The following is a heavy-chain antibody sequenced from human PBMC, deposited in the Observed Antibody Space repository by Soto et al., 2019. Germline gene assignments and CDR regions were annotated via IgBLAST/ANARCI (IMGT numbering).Heavy chain of an antibody. J-gene: IGHJ5*02. CDR1: GGSISSGGYY. V-gene: IGHV4-31*03. CDR2: IYYSGST. CDR3: ARARSNDKTFDP. Sequence: SETLSLTCTVSGGSISSGGYYWSWIRQHPGKGLEWIGYIYYSGSTYYNPSLKSRVTISVDTSKNQFSLKLSSVTAADTAVYYCARARSNDKTFDPWGQGTLVTVSS. D-gene: IGHD4-4*01.